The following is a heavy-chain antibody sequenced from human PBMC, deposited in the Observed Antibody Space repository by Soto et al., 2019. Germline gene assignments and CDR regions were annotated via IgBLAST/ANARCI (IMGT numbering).Heavy chain of an antibody. CDR1: GFTCSSYA. Sequence: GGSLRLSCAASGFTCSSYAMIWVRQAPGKGLEWVSAISGSGGSTYYADSVKGRFTISRDNSKNTLYLQMNSLRAEDTAVYYCAKRIAAAGSLYYYYGMDVWGQGTTVTVSS. V-gene: IGHV3-23*01. CDR3: AKRIAAAGSLYYYYGMDV. D-gene: IGHD6-13*01. CDR2: ISGSGGST. J-gene: IGHJ6*02.